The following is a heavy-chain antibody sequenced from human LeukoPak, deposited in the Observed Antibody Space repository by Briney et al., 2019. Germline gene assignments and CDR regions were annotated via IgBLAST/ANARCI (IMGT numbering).Heavy chain of an antibody. CDR2: IYYSGST. CDR3: ARDRCGGDCYDRLYYQYYMDV. CDR1: GGSISSSSYY. Sequence: PSETLSLTCTVSGGSISSSSYYWGWIRQPPGKGLEWIGSIYYSGSTFYNPSLKSRVTISLDASKNQLSLKLNSVTAADTAVYYCARDRCGGDCYDRLYYQYYMDVWGKGTTVTISS. V-gene: IGHV4-39*07. J-gene: IGHJ6*03. D-gene: IGHD2-21*02.